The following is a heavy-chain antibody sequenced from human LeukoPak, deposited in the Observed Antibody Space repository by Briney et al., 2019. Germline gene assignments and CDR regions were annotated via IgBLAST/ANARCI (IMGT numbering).Heavy chain of an antibody. Sequence: SETLSLTCTVSSGSISTSNYYWGWVRQPPGKALEWIGNIFYSGSTNYNPSLKSRVTISVDTSENQFSLKLSSVTAADTAVYYCARREVITTPWFDPWGQGTLVTVSS. CDR2: IFYSGST. J-gene: IGHJ5*02. V-gene: IGHV4-39*07. CDR3: ARREVITTPWFDP. CDR1: SGSISTSNYY. D-gene: IGHD3-22*01.